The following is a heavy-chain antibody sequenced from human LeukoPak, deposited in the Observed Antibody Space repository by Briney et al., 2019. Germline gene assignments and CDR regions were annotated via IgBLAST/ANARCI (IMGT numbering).Heavy chain of an antibody. CDR3: TGSLGYCTSNLCYLKY. J-gene: IGHJ4*02. V-gene: IGHV1-2*02. D-gene: IGHD2-2*01. CDR2: INPNSGGT. Sequence: ASVKVSCKASGYTFTGYYMHWVRQAPGQGLEWMGWINPNSGGTNYAQKFQGRVTMTRDTSISTAYMELSRLRSDDTAVYYCTGSLGYCTSNLCYLKYWGQGTLVTVSS. CDR1: GYTFTGYY.